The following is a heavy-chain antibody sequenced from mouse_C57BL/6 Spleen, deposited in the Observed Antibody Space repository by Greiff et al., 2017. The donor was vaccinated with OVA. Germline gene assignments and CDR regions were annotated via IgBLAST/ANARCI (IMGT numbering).Heavy chain of an antibody. Sequence: QVQLQQPGAELVRPGSSVKLSCKASGYTFTSYWMDWVKQRPGQGLEWIGNIYPCDSDTHYNQKFKDKATLTADKSSSTAYMQLSSLTSEDSAVYSSARHYCDSTFGYWGQGTTLTVSA. CDR3: ARHYCDSTFGY. D-gene: IGHD1-1*01. CDR1: GYTFTSYW. V-gene: IGHV1-61*01. J-gene: IGHJ2*01. CDR2: IYPCDSDT.